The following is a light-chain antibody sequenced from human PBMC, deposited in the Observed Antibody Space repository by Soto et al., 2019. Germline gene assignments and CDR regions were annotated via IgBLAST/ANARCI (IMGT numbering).Light chain of an antibody. V-gene: IGKV1-39*01. Sequence: DIQMTQSPSSLSASVGDRVSITCRTTQSINIYLNWYQQKPGKAPKLLIYAASSLQSGVPSRFSGSGSGTDFTLTISSLQPEDFATYYCQHFKTFPITFGQGTRLEIK. CDR3: QHFKTFPIT. CDR2: AAS. J-gene: IGKJ5*01. CDR1: QSINIY.